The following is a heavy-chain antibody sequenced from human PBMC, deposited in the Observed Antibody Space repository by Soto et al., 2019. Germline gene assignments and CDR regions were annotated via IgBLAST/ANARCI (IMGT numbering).Heavy chain of an antibody. V-gene: IGHV4-59*01. D-gene: IGHD2-15*01. J-gene: IGHJ4*02. Sequence: PSETLSLTCTVSGGSISSYYWSWIRQPPGKGLEWIGYIYYSGSTNYNPSLKSRVTISVDTSKNQFSLKLSSVTAADTAVYYCATSDSRGYCSGGSCSYYLAYWAQGTLVTVS. CDR1: GGSISSYY. CDR3: ATSDSRGYCSGGSCSYYLAY. CDR2: IYYSGST.